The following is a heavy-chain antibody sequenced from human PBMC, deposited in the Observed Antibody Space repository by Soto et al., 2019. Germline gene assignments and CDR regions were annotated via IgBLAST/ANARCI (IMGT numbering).Heavy chain of an antibody. Sequence: EGQLVESGGGLVQPGGSLRLSCAAFGFTYNSYDMHWVRRVPGKGLEWVSSMGGAGAREYAGSVKGRFIISRDNAKNSLYLQMDNLRAGDTAVYYCTRAAFGDGMDLWGQGTPVTVS. CDR1: GFTYNSYD. CDR3: TRAAFGDGMDL. CDR2: MGGAGAR. J-gene: IGHJ6*02. V-gene: IGHV3-13*01. D-gene: IGHD3-10*01.